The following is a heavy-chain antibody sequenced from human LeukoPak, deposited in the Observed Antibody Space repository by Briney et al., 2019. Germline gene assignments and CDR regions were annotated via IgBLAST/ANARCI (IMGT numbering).Heavy chain of an antibody. J-gene: IGHJ4*02. D-gene: IGHD3-16*01. V-gene: IGHV3-21*01. CDR3: ARALTRIYDYVWGSYDY. CDR2: ISSRGSNI. Sequence: GGSLRLTCAASGFTFSNHTMNWVRQAPGKGLEWVSSISSRGSNIYYTRSVKGRFTISRDNAKNSLYLQMNSLRAEDTAVYYCARALTRIYDYVWGSYDYWGQGTLVTVSS. CDR1: GFTFSNHT.